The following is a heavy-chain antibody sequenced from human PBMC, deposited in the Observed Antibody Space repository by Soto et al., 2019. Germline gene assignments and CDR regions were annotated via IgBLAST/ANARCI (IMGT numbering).Heavy chain of an antibody. D-gene: IGHD3-9*01. V-gene: IGHV4-30-2*03. CDR2: IYYSGST. J-gene: IGHJ4*02. CDR3: ARHDWAKPFDY. CDR1: GGSISSGGYS. Sequence: PSETLSLTCAVSGGSISSGGYSWGWIRQPPGKGLEWIGYIYYSGSTYYNPSLKSRVTISVDTSKNQFSLKLSSVTAADTAVYYCARHDWAKPFDYWGQGTLVTVSS.